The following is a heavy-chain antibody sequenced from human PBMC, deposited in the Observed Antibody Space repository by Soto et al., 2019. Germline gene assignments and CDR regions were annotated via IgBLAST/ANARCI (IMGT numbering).Heavy chain of an antibody. CDR2: IGESGTPT. D-gene: IGHD2-2*01. CDR3: ARYIPGVRYYGMDV. Sequence: EVQLFESGGGLVQPGGSLRLSCAASGFTFSSYAMKWVRQAPGKGLEWVSLIGESGTPTYYADSVKGRFTISRDNSGNTLFLEVYSLRAEDTAVYYCARYIPGVRYYGMDVWGQGTTVTVSS. V-gene: IGHV3-23*01. CDR1: GFTFSSYA. J-gene: IGHJ6*02.